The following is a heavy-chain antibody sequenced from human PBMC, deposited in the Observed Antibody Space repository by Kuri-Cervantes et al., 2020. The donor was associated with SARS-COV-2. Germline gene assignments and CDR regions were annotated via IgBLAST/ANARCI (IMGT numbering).Heavy chain of an antibody. CDR3: ARGSWVTMGWYFDL. CDR1: GFTFDDYG. J-gene: IGHJ2*01. CDR2: INWNGGST. D-gene: IGHD1-26*01. V-gene: IGHV3-20*04. Sequence: GGSLRLSCAASGFTFDDYGMSWVRQAPGKGLEWVSGINWNGGSTGYADSVKGRFTISRDNAKNSLYLQMNSLRAEDTALYYCARGSWVTMGWYFDLWGRGTLVTVSS.